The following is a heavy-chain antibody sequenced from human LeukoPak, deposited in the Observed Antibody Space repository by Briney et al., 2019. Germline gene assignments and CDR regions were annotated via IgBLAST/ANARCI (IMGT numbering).Heavy chain of an antibody. D-gene: IGHD4-23*01. CDR1: GGTFSSYA. Sequence: SVKVSXKASGGTFSSYAISWVRQAPGQGLEWMGRIIPIFGTANYAQKFQGRVTITTDESTSTAYMELSSLRSEDTAVYYCERGPHYGGGIDYWGQGTLVTVSS. CDR2: IIPIFGTA. CDR3: ERGPHYGGGIDY. V-gene: IGHV1-69*05. J-gene: IGHJ4*02.